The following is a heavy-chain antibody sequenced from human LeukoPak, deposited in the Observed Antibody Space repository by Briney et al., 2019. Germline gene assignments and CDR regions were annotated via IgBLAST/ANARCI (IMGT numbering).Heavy chain of an antibody. CDR3: ARDRSPSSGYYSHYFDY. CDR1: GFTFSSYA. D-gene: IGHD3-22*01. Sequence: GGSLRLSCAASGFTFSSYAMSWVRQTPGKGLEWVSIIYSGDSTYYADSVKGRFTISRDNSKNTLYLQMNSLRAEDTAVYCCARDRSPSSGYYSHYFDYWGQGTLVTVSS. J-gene: IGHJ4*02. CDR2: IYSGDST. V-gene: IGHV3-66*01.